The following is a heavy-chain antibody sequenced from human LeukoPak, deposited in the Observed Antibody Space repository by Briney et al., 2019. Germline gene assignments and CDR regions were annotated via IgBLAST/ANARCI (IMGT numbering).Heavy chain of an antibody. CDR2: INHSGST. V-gene: IGHV4-34*01. D-gene: IGHD3-10*01. Sequence: SETLSLTCAVYGGSFSGYYWSWIRQPPGKGLEWIGEINHSGSTNYNPSLKSRVTISVDTSKNQSSLKLSSVTAADTAVYYCARGQRNYYGSGSYRDWFDPWGQGTLVTVSS. J-gene: IGHJ5*02. CDR1: GGSFSGYY. CDR3: ARGQRNYYGSGSYRDWFDP.